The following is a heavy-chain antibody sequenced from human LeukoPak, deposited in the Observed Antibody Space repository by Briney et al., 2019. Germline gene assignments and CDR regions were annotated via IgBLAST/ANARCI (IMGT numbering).Heavy chain of an antibody. J-gene: IGHJ4*02. D-gene: IGHD1-26*01. CDR1: GFTVSSNY. CDR3: ARAPGWVYYFDY. CDR2: IYSGGST. Sequence: GGSLRLSCAASGFTVSSNYMSWVRQAPGKGLEWVSVIYSGGSTYYADSVKGRLTISRDNSKNTLYLQMNSLRAEDTAVYYCARAPGWVYYFDYWGQGTLVTVSS. V-gene: IGHV3-66*02.